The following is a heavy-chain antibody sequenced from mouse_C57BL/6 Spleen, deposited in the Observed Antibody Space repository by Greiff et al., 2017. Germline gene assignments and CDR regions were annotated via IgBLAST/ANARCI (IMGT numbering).Heavy chain of an antibody. CDR2: IYPRSGNT. J-gene: IGHJ4*01. Sequence: QVQLQQSGAELARPGASVKLSCKASGYTFTSYGISWVKQRTGQGLEWIGEIYPRSGNTYYNEKFKGKATLTADKSSSTAYMELRSLTSEDSAVYFCARWATTVVATSDYAMDYWGQGTSVTVSS. V-gene: IGHV1-81*01. CDR1: GYTFTSYG. CDR3: ARWATTVVATSDYAMDY. D-gene: IGHD1-1*01.